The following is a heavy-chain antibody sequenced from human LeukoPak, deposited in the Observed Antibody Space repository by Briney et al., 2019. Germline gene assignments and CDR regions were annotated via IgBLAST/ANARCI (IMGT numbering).Heavy chain of an antibody. J-gene: IGHJ4*02. CDR2: ISSDGGST. CDR1: GFTFSSYA. V-gene: IGHV3-64*01. Sequence: GGSLRLACAASGFTFSSYAMHWVHQAPGKGLEYVSGISSDGGSTYYANSVKGRFTISRDNSKNTLSLQMGSLRAEDMGMYYCARQYSGSYYDAFDYWGRGTLVTVSS. D-gene: IGHD1-26*01. CDR3: ARQYSGSYYDAFDY.